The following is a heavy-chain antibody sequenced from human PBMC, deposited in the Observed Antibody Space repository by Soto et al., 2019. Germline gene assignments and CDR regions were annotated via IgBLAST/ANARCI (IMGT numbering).Heavy chain of an antibody. D-gene: IGHD2-21*01. V-gene: IGHV5-51*01. J-gene: IGHJ6*02. CDR2: IYPGDSDT. CDR3: ARLFPYYYHYNGMDV. Sequence: GESLKISCEGSGYTFTNYWIAWVRLMPGKALEWMGIIYPGDSDTTYSPSFEGQVTISADKSISTTYLQWSSLKASDTAIYYCARLFPYYYHYNGMDVWGQGTTVTVSS. CDR1: GYTFTNYW.